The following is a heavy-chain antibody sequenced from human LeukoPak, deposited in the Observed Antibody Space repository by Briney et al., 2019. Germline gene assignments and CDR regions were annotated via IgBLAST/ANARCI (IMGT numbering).Heavy chain of an antibody. CDR3: APQYYYVWGIYYRAVDY. Sequence: GGSLRLSCAASGITFSSYAMHWVRQAPGKGLEWVAVITYDGSKKYYADSVKGRFTISRENPKNTLYLQMDSLRPEDTAVFYCAPQYYYVWGIYYRAVDYGGRGPLVTVSS. J-gene: IGHJ4*02. V-gene: IGHV3-30*04. CDR2: ITYDGSKK. D-gene: IGHD3-10*01. CDR1: GITFSSYA.